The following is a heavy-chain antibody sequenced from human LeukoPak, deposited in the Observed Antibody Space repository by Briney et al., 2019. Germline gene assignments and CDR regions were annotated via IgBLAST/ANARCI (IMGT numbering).Heavy chain of an antibody. D-gene: IGHD3-9*01. CDR3: AKEGAPIYDILTGHNYLDY. V-gene: IGHV3-30*18. Sequence: GRSLKLSRAASGFTFSSFGMHWVRQAPGKGLEWMALISHDGLNKYYADSMKGRFTISRDNSKSTLYLQMNSLRAEDTAVYYCAKEGAPIYDILTGHNYLDYWGQGTLVTVSS. J-gene: IGHJ4*02. CDR2: ISHDGLNK. CDR1: GFTFSSFG.